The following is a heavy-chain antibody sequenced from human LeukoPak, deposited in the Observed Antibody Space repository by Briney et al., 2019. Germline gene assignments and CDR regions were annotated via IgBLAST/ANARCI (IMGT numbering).Heavy chain of an antibody. CDR1: GGSISSYY. D-gene: IGHD3-10*01. V-gene: IGHV4-4*07. CDR3: ARDYYYYNSGSPLFDY. J-gene: IGHJ4*02. CDR2: IHTSGST. Sequence: SETLSLTCTVSGGSISSYYWSWIRQPAGKGLEWIGRIHTSGSTNYNSSLKSRVTMSVDTSKNQFSLKLSSVTAADTAVYYCARDYYYYNSGSPLFDYWGQGTLVTVSS.